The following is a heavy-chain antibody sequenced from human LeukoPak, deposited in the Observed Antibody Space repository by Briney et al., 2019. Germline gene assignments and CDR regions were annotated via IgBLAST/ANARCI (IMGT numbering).Heavy chain of an antibody. J-gene: IGHJ4*02. CDR2: ISWDGGST. CDR1: GFTFDDYT. Sequence: GGSLRLSCAASGFTFDDYTMHWVRQAPEKGLEWVSLISWDGGSTYYADSVKGRFTISRDNSKNSLYLQMNSLRTEDTALYYCAKGRGYSYGYSVDYWGQGTLVTVSS. CDR3: AKGRGYSYGYSVDY. D-gene: IGHD5-18*01. V-gene: IGHV3-43*01.